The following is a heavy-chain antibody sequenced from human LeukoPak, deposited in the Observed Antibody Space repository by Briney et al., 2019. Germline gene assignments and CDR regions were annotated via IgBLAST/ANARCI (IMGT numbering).Heavy chain of an antibody. Sequence: ASVKVSCKVSGYTLTELSMHWARQAPGKGLEWMGGFDPEDGETIYAQKFQGRVTMTEDTSTDTAYMELSSLRSEDTAVYYCATGTAYCGGDCYSANFDYWGQGTLVTVSS. CDR3: ATGTAYCGGDCYSANFDY. J-gene: IGHJ4*02. D-gene: IGHD2-21*02. CDR1: GYTLTELS. CDR2: FDPEDGET. V-gene: IGHV1-24*01.